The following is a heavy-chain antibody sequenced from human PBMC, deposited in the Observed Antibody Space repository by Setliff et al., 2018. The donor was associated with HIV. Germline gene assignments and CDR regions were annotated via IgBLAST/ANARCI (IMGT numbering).Heavy chain of an antibody. CDR1: GGSISSNNYY. V-gene: IGHV4-39*07. D-gene: IGHD2-21*02. Sequence: PSETLSLTCTVSGGSISSNNYYWGWIRQPPGKGLEWIGSIYYSGSTNYNPSLKSRVTISVDTSKNQFSLKLSSVTAADTAVYYCASTYCGGDCYSRYFQHWGQGTLVTVSS. J-gene: IGHJ1*01. CDR2: IYYSGST. CDR3: ASTYCGGDCYSRYFQH.